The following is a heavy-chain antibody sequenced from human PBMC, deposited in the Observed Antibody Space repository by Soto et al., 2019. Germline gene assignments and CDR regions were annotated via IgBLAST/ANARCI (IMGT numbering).Heavy chain of an antibody. CDR3: AKLLYLGDPGFFVDS. CDR1: GFKFRSYY. CDR2: IQKVGGTT. Sequence: EVQLLESGGGSAQPGGSLRLPCAASGFKFRSYYMAWVRQAPGKGLEWISSIQKVGGTTYYADSWKGRFSISRDYSKDILILQMNSLRAEDTAVYYCAKLLYLGDPGFFVDSWGQGTLVTVSS. V-gene: IGHV3-23*03. J-gene: IGHJ4*02. D-gene: IGHD3-10*01.